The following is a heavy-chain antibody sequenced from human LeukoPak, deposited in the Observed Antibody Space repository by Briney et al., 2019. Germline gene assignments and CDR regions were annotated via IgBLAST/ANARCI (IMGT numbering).Heavy chain of an antibody. Sequence: GASVKVSCKASGYTFTGYYMHWVRQAPGQGLEWMGWINPNSGGTNYAQKFQGRVTMTRDTSISTAYMELSRLRSDDTAVYYCARRLDYGGNSDSYWFDPWGQGTLVTVSS. CDR1: GYTFTGYY. CDR2: INPNSGGT. CDR3: ARRLDYGGNSDSYWFDP. J-gene: IGHJ5*02. D-gene: IGHD4-23*01. V-gene: IGHV1-2*02.